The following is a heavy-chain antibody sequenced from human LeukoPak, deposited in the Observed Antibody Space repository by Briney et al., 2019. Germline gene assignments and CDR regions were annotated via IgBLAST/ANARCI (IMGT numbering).Heavy chain of an antibody. D-gene: IGHD2-2*01. J-gene: IGHJ3*02. Sequence: ASVKVSCKVSGYTLTELSMHWVRQAPGKGLEWMGGFDPEDGETIYAQKFQGRVTMTEDTSTDTAYMELSRLRSDDTAVYYCARGYCSSTSCVKANAFDIWGQGTMVTVSS. CDR3: ARGYCSSTSCVKANAFDI. V-gene: IGHV1-24*01. CDR2: FDPEDGET. CDR1: GYTLTELS.